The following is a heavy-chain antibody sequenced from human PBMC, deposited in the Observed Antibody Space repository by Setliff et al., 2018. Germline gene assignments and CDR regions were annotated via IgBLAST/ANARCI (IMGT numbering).Heavy chain of an antibody. CDR3: AKGRRISYSSGWLSWFDP. V-gene: IGHV3-7*03. CDR2: IKQDGSEK. J-gene: IGHJ5*02. Sequence: PGGSLRLSCAASGFTFSSYWMSWVRQAPGKGLEWVANIKQDGSEKYYVDSVKGRFTISRDNSKNTLYLQMNSLRAEDTAVYYCAKGRRISYSSGWLSWFDPWGQGTLVTVSS. D-gene: IGHD6-19*01. CDR1: GFTFSSYW.